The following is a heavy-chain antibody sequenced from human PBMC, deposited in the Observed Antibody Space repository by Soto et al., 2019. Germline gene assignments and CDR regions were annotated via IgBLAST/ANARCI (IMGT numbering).Heavy chain of an antibody. J-gene: IGHJ5*02. CDR3: VRTARQGAVAPHWFDR. CDR2: IYYRGST. D-gene: IGHD2-21*02. V-gene: IGHV4-31*03. Sequence: SETLSLTCTVSGGSITSGGYYWSWIRQHPGKGLEWIGFIYYRGSTYYNPSLKSRVTISVDTSKNQFSLKVSSVTAADTAVYYCVRTARQGAVAPHWFDRWGQGTQVTVSS. CDR1: GGSITSGGYY.